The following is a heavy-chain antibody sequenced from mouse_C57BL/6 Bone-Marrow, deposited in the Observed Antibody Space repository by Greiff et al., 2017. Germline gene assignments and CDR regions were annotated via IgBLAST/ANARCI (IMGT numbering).Heavy chain of an antibody. D-gene: IGHD2-5*01. CDR3: ARSNNLYAMDY. J-gene: IGHJ4*01. V-gene: IGHV1-26*01. Sequence: EVQLQQSGPELVKPGASVKISCKASGYTFTDYYMNWVKQSHGKSLEWIGDINPNNGGTSYNQKFKGKATLTVDKSSSTAYMELRSLTSEDSAVYYCARSNNLYAMDYWGQGTSVTVSS. CDR1: GYTFTDYY. CDR2: INPNNGGT.